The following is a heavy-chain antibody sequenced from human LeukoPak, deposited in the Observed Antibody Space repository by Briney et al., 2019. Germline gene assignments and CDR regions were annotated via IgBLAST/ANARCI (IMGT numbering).Heavy chain of an antibody. CDR2: IFHSGTT. Sequence: PSETLSLTCTVSGYSINSGYFWGWIRQPPGKGLEYIGTIFHSGTTYYNSSLKSRVTISLDTSTNDFSLKLSSVTAADTAVYYCARALRSGSNYFFYGMDVWGKGTTVTVSS. CDR3: ARALRSGSNYFFYGMDV. CDR1: GYSINSGYF. V-gene: IGHV4-38-2*02. J-gene: IGHJ6*04. D-gene: IGHD3-10*01.